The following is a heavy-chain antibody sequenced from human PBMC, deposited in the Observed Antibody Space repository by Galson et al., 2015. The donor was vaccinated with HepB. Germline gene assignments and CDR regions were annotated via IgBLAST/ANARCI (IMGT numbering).Heavy chain of an antibody. J-gene: IGHJ4*02. V-gene: IGHV3-23*01. CDR3: AKVASLGATPHYFDY. CDR2: LGVNGDIS. CDR1: GFTFTRYT. Sequence: SLRLSCAASGFTFTRYTMGWVRQAPGKGLKWVSSLGVNGDISYYEGSVKGRFTISRDNSKKMVYLQMNGLRAEDTAVYYCAKVASLGATPHYFDYLGQGTLVTVSS. D-gene: IGHD3-16*01.